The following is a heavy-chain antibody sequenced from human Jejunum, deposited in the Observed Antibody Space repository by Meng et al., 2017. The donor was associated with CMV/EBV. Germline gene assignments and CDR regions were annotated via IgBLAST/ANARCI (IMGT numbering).Heavy chain of an antibody. J-gene: IGHJ5*02. CDR2: IKLNSGGT. V-gene: IGHV1-2*02. CDR3: ARDPGCDNPSCYGIGWNL. CDR1: FTDYY. D-gene: IGHD2-2*01. Sequence: FTDYYIHWLRQAPGQGLEWMGWIKLNSGGTKYAQKFQGRLTMTWDTSISTAYMELSRLSSDDTAVYYCARDPGCDNPSCYGIGWNLWGQGTLVTVSS.